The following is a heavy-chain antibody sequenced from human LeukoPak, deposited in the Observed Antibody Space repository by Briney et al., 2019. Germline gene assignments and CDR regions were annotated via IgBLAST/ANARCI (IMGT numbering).Heavy chain of an antibody. CDR1: GYTFTSYD. J-gene: IGHJ3*02. CDR2: MNPNSGNT. V-gene: IGHV1-8*01. CDR3: ARGLWDDYVWGSYRYPYDAFDI. D-gene: IGHD3-16*02. Sequence: ASVKVSCKASGYTFTSYDINWVRQATGQGLEWMGWMNPNSGNTGYAQKFQGRVTMTRNTSISTAYMELSSLRSEDTAVYYCARGLWDDYVWGSYRYPYDAFDIWGQGTMVTVSS.